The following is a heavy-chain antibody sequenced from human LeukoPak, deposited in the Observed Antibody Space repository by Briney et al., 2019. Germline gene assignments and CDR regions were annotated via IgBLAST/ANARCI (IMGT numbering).Heavy chain of an antibody. CDR3: ARTHYIGMVRTYWFDS. V-gene: IGHV2-5*02. Sequence: CGPTLVKPTQTLTLTCTFSGFSLSSSGVAVGWIRQPPGKALDRLSLIYWDDEQGYNPSLESRLTITKDTPKNQVVLTMTNMDPVDTSTYYCARTHYIGMVRTYWFDSWGQGTLVTVA. CDR2: IYWDDEQ. J-gene: IGHJ5*01. CDR1: GFSLSSSGVA. D-gene: IGHD3-10*01.